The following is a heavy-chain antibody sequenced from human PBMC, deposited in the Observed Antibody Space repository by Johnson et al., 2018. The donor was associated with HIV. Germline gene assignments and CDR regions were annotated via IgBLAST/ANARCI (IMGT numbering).Heavy chain of an antibody. D-gene: IGHD3-9*01. J-gene: IGHJ3*02. V-gene: IGHV3-30*19. CDR2: ISYDGSNK. Sequence: QEKLVESGGGVVRPGGSLRLSCAASGFTFSTYGLHWVRQAPGKGLEWVAVISYDGSNKYYADSVKGRFTISSDNSKNTLYLQMNSLRAEDTAVYYCARAAYVHYDILTGPPLEDAFDIWGQGTMVTVSS. CDR1: GFTFSTYG. CDR3: ARAAYVHYDILTGPPLEDAFDI.